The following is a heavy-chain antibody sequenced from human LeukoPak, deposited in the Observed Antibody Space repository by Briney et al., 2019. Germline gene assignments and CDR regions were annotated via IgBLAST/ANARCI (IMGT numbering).Heavy chain of an antibody. V-gene: IGHV3-66*03. CDR3: ARDYYGP. CDR2: IYSRGST. D-gene: IGHD3-22*01. Sequence: GGSLRLSCAASGFTVSNNYMRWVRQAPGEGLEWVSSIYSRGSTSYVDSVKGRFTISRDNSKNTSFLQMNSLRVEDTAVYYCARDYYGPWGQGTLVTVSS. CDR1: GFTVSNNY. J-gene: IGHJ5*02.